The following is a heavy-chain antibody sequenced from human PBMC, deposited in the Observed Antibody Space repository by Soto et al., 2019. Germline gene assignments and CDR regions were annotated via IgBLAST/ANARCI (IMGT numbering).Heavy chain of an antibody. Sequence: SETLSLTCAVYGGSFSGYYWTWIRQPPGTGLEWIGEINHSGSTNYNPSIKSRVTILVDTSKNQFSLKLTSLIAADTAVYYCARDKITGLFDYWGQGTLVTVS. CDR2: INHSGST. V-gene: IGHV4-34*01. CDR1: GGSFSGYY. CDR3: ARDKITGLFDY. D-gene: IGHD2-8*02. J-gene: IGHJ4*02.